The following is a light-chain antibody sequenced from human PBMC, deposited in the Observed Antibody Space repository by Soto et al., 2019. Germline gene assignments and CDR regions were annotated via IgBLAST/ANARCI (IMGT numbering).Light chain of an antibody. V-gene: IGKV3-20*01. CDR3: QQYGSAPPWT. CDR1: QSVSSRS. CDR2: GAS. J-gene: IGKJ1*01. Sequence: EIVLTQSPGTLSXSPXXXXTXXXSXXQSVSSRSLAWYQQKPGQAPRLLISGASSRATGIPDRFSGSGSGTDFTLTISRLEPEDFAMYYCQQYGSAPPWTFGQGTKVDNK.